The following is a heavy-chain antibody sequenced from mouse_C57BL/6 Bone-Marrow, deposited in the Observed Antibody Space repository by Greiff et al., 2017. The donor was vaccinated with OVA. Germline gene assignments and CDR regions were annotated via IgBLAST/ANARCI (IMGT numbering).Heavy chain of an antibody. CDR2: IDPETGGT. V-gene: IGHV1-15*01. CDR3: TRTDYYGSSPCPY. Sequence: QVQLQQSGAELVRPGASVTLSCKASGYTFTDYEMHWVKQTPVHGLEWIGAIDPETGGTAYNQKFKGKAILTADKSSSTAYMELRSLTSEDSAVYYCTRTDYYGSSPCPYWGQGTLVTVSA. D-gene: IGHD1-1*01. J-gene: IGHJ3*01. CDR1: GYTFTDYE.